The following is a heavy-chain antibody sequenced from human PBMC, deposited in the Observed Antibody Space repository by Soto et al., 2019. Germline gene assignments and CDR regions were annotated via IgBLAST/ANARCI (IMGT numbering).Heavy chain of an antibody. CDR2: INSDGSST. CDR1: GFTFSSYW. D-gene: IGHD3-3*01. Sequence: GGSLRLSCAASGFTFSSYWMHWVRQAPGKGLVWVSRINSDGSSTSYADSVKGRFTISRDNAKNTLYLQMNSLRAEDTAVYYCARDLKGAIFGVVIPYYYYYGMDVWGQGTTVTVSS. V-gene: IGHV3-74*01. CDR3: ARDLKGAIFGVVIPYYYYYGMDV. J-gene: IGHJ6*02.